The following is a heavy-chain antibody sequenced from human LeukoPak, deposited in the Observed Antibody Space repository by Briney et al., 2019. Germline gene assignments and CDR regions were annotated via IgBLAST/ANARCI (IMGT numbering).Heavy chain of an antibody. CDR3: ARDRAHNSWSDY. D-gene: IGHD6-13*01. CDR2: IKEDGSEK. Sequence: GSSLRLSCAASGFTFSSYVMSWVRQAPGKGLEWVANIKEDGSEKYYVDSVKGRFTISRDNAKNSLYLQMNSLRAEDTAVYYCARDRAHNSWSDYWGQGTLVTVSS. V-gene: IGHV3-7*01. J-gene: IGHJ4*02. CDR1: GFTFSSYV.